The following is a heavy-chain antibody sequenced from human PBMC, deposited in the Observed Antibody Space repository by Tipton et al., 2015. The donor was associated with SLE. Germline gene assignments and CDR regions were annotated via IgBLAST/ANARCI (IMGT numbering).Heavy chain of an antibody. CDR2: ISASSSAI. CDR3: ARGEGYYDY. Sequence: SLRLSCAASGFTFGSYSMNWVRQAPGKGLEWVSYISASSSAIFYADSVKGRFTISRDNAKNSLYLQVNSLSGEDTAIYYCARGEGYYDYWGLGTLVTVSS. J-gene: IGHJ4*02. D-gene: IGHD3-22*01. V-gene: IGHV3-48*01. CDR1: GFTFGSYS.